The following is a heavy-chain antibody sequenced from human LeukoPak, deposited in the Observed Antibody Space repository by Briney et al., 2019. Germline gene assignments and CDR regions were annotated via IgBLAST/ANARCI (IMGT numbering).Heavy chain of an antibody. J-gene: IGHJ4*02. CDR1: GGSISSGGYS. D-gene: IGHD2-15*01. CDR3: ARRNPRGGDATYYFDY. CDR2: IYHSGST. V-gene: IGHV4-30-2*05. Sequence: PSETLSLTCAVSGGSISSGGYSWSWIRQPPGKGLEWIGYIYHSGSTYYNPSLKSRVTISVDTSKNQFSLRLSSVTAADTAVYYCARRNPRGGDATYYFDYWGQGTLVTVSS.